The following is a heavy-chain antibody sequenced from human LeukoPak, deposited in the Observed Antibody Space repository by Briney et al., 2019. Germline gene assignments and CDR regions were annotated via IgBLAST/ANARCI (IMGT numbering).Heavy chain of an antibody. CDR3: ARDQGIAVAGTLAY. CDR1: GFIFSGSS. D-gene: IGHD6-19*01. V-gene: IGHV3-30*02. Sequence: GGSLRLSCAASGFIFSGSSMHWVRQAPGKGLEWVSFIRFDATNKYYADSVKGRFTISRDNSKNTLYLQMNSLRAEDTAVYYCARDQGIAVAGTLAYWGQGTLVTVSS. CDR2: IRFDATNK. J-gene: IGHJ4*02.